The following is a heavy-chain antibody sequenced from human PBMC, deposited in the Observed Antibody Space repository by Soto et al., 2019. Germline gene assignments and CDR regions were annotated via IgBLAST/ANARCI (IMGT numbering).Heavy chain of an antibody. CDR2: INPNSGGT. Sequence: ASVKVSCKASGYTFTGYYMHWVRQAPVQGLEWMGWINPNSGGTNYAQKFQGRVTMTRDTSISTAYMELSRLRSDDTAVYYCAREVDIVATPGGMDVWGQATTVTVSS. CDR1: GYTFTGYY. J-gene: IGHJ6*02. V-gene: IGHV1-2*02. D-gene: IGHD5-12*01. CDR3: AREVDIVATPGGMDV.